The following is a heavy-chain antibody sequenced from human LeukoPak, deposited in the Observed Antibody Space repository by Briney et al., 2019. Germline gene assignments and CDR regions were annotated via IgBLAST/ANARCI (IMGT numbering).Heavy chain of an antibody. CDR1: GYTFTSYG. V-gene: IGHV1-18*01. J-gene: IGHJ3*02. D-gene: IGHD5-18*01. CDR2: ISAYNGNT. CDR3: ARAAYTAMAMGYAFDI. Sequence: ASVKVSCKASGYTFTSYGISWVRQAPGQGLEWMGWISAYNGNTNYAQKLQGRVTMTTDTSTSTAYMELRSLRSEDTAVYYCARAAYTAMAMGYAFDIWGQGTMVTVSS.